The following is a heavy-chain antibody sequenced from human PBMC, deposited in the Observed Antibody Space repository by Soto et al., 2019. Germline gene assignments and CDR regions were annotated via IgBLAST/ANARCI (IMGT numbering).Heavy chain of an antibody. CDR3: ARYGASFRRGVL. J-gene: IGHJ3*01. Sequence: EVQLVESGGGLVQPGGSLRLSCAASGFTFSSYWMSWVRQAPGKGLEWVANIKQDGSEKYYVDSVKGRVNISRDNAKNSLYLPMNRLSAEETAEYFCARYGASFRRGVLWGQGKMVTFSS. CDR2: IKQDGSEK. V-gene: IGHV3-7*01. D-gene: IGHD3-10*01. CDR1: GFTFSSYW.